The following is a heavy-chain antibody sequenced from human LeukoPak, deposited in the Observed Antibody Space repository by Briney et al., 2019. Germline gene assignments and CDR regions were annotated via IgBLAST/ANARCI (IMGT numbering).Heavy chain of an antibody. D-gene: IGHD2-21*02. J-gene: IGHJ4*02. CDR3: ARGTYCGGDCSDY. CDR2: INSDGSST. CDR1: GFTFSSYW. V-gene: IGHV3-74*01. Sequence: GGSLRLSCAASGFTFSSYWMHWVRQAPGKGLVWVSRINSDGSSTSYADSVKGRFTISRDNAKNTLYLQMNSLRAEDTAVYYCARGTYCGGDCSDYWGQGTLVTVSS.